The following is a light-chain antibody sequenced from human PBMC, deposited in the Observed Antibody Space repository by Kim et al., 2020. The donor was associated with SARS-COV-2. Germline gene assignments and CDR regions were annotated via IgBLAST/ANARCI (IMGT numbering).Light chain of an antibody. J-gene: IGKJ1*01. Sequence: ASVGEIVTSTCRASQGVRDDLAWFQQKPGKSPERLIYDASTLQSGVPSRFGGSGSGKEFTLTISSLQPEDFATYYCLQYTGYPRTFGQGTKVDIK. CDR3: LQYTGYPRT. CDR1: QGVRDD. CDR2: DAS. V-gene: IGKV1-17*01.